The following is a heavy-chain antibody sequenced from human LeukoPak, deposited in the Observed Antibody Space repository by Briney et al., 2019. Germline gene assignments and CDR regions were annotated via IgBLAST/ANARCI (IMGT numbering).Heavy chain of an antibody. J-gene: IGHJ4*02. CDR3: ARDLLNDARSSYFFDQ. V-gene: IGHV3-48*04. D-gene: IGHD2-2*01. CDR1: GFTFSSYS. Sequence: PAGGSLRLSCAASGFTFSSYSMNWVRQAPGKGLEWVSYISQSSDRIYHADSVKGRFTISRDNAKNPLYLQMDSLRVEDTAVYYCARDLLNDARSSYFFDQWGQGTLVTVAS. CDR2: ISQSSDRI.